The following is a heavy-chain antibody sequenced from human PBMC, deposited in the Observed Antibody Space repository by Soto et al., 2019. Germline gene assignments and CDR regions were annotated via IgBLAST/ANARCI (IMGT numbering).Heavy chain of an antibody. J-gene: IGHJ6*02. V-gene: IGHV1-18*01. CDR2: ISPYTGHT. CDR1: GYTFTSYN. CDR3: ARDHVVPAYYGMDG. Sequence: QVQLVQSGAEVKKTGASVKVSCKASGYTFTSYNIVWVRQAPGQGLEWMGWISPYTGHTNYTKKLQGRVTMTTDSYTSTAYMELRSLRSDDTAVYYCARDHVVPAYYGMDGWGHGTTVTGSS. D-gene: IGHD2-2*01.